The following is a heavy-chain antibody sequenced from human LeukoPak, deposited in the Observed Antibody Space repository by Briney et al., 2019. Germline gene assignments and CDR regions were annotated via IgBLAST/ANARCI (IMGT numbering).Heavy chain of an antibody. CDR1: GFTFSSYA. Sequence: GGSLRLSCAASGFTFSSYAMNWVRQAPGKGLEWVSYISSSSSTIYYADSVKGRFTISRDNAKNSLYLQMNSLRAEDTAVYYCARAYSSSWYHFDYWGQGTLVTVSS. D-gene: IGHD6-13*01. CDR3: ARAYSSSWYHFDY. J-gene: IGHJ4*02. CDR2: ISSSSSTI. V-gene: IGHV3-48*04.